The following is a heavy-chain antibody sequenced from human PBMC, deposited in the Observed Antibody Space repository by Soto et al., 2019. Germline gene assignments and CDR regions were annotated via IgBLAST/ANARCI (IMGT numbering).Heavy chain of an antibody. J-gene: IGHJ5*02. D-gene: IGHD3-10*01. CDR1: GDIFTNFG. CDR2: IGTYNSNK. V-gene: IGHV1-18*01. CDR3: ARVLRGVVNWFDP. Sequence: GASVKVSCQTSGDIFTNFGLSWLRQAPGQGLEWMGWIGTYNSNKNYAQKFQGRLTLTTDTSTSTGYMELKSLAYDDTAVYYCARVLRGVVNWFDPWGQGTLVTVSS.